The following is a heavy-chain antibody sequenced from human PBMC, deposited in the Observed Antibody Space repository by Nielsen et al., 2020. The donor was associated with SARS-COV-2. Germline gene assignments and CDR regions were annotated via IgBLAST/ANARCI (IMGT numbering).Heavy chain of an antibody. D-gene: IGHD2-2*01. J-gene: IGHJ6*03. CDR2: ISSSSSTI. Sequence: GESLKISCAASGFTFSSYSMNWVRQAPGKGLEWVSYISSSSSTIYYADSVKGRFTISRDNAKNSLYLQMNSLRDEDTAAYYCARVSSTSYAYYMDVWGKGTTVTVSS. CDR3: ARVSSTSYAYYMDV. V-gene: IGHV3-48*02. CDR1: GFTFSSYS.